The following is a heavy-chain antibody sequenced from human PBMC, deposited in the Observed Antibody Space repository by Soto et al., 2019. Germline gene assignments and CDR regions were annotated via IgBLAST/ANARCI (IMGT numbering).Heavy chain of an antibody. Sequence: SETLSLTCTVSGGSISGSYWSWIRQPPGKGLEYIGYIYYRGSTNYNPSLKSRVTMSVDTSRNLFSLKVNSVTAADTAVYYCARQQLLPYYYSLDVWGQGTTVTV. CDR2: IYYRGST. V-gene: IGHV4-59*01. D-gene: IGHD6-13*01. CDR3: ARQQLLPYYYSLDV. CDR1: GGSISGSY. J-gene: IGHJ6*02.